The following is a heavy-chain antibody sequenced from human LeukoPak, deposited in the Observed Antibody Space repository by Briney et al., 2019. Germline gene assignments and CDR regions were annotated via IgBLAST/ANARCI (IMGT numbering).Heavy chain of an antibody. CDR3: ARGMQQLYHFDS. CDR2: IYYSGST. CDR1: GGSISSYY. D-gene: IGHD6-13*01. Sequence: SETLSLTCAVSGGSISSYYWSWIRQPAGKGLEWIGYIYYSGSTNYNPSLKSRVTISVDTSKNQFSLKLSSVTAADTAVYYCARGMQQLYHFDSWGRGTLVTVSS. V-gene: IGHV4-59*01. J-gene: IGHJ4*02.